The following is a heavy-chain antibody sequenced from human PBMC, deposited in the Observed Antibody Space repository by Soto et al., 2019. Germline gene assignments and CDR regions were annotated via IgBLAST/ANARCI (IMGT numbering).Heavy chain of an antibody. CDR3: ATDSTSRYYGMDV. J-gene: IGHJ6*02. Sequence: SETLSLTCVYGGSFSGYYWSWIRQSPGKGLEWIGEINHSGSTNNYNPSLKSRVTISVDTSKKQISLKLTSVTAADTAVYYCATDSTSRYYGMDVWGQGTTVTAP. V-gene: IGHV4-34*01. CDR1: GGSFSGYY. D-gene: IGHD2-2*01. CDR2: INHSGST.